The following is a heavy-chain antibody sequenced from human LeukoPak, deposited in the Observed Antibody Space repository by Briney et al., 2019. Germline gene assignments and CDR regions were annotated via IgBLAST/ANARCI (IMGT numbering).Heavy chain of an antibody. D-gene: IGHD3-3*01. Sequence: GGSLRLSCAASGFTFSSYSMSWVRQAPGKGLEWVSAISGSGGSTYYADSVKGRFTISRDNSKNTLYLQMNSLRAEDTAVYYCAKDKAIFGVGPWGQGTMVTVSS. CDR3: AKDKAIFGVGP. V-gene: IGHV3-23*01. CDR2: ISGSGGST. J-gene: IGHJ3*01. CDR1: GFTFSSYS.